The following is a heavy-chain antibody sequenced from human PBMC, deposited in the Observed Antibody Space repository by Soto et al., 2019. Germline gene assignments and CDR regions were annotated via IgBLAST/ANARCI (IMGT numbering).Heavy chain of an antibody. CDR3: ARVWVRGDYDLGHFDY. CDR1: GYTFTSYG. CDR2: ISAYNGNT. Sequence: ASMKVSCKASGYTFTSYGISWVRQAPGQGLERMGWISAYNGNTNYAQKLQGRVTMTTDTSTRTAYMELRRLRSDDTAVYYCARVWVRGDYDLGHFDYWGQGTLVTVSS. D-gene: IGHD4-17*01. J-gene: IGHJ4*02. V-gene: IGHV1-18*01.